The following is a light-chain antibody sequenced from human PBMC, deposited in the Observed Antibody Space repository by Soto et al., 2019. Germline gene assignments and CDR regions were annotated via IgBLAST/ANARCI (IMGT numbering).Light chain of an antibody. J-gene: IGKJ4*01. Sequence: ETVLTQSPGTLSLSPGERASLSCRASSTVDSIYLAWYQQKPGQAPRLLIYGATNSATGVPDRFSGSGSGTDLSLIISRLEPEDFGVYYCQQHGSSRTFGGGTKVEYK. V-gene: IGKV3-20*01. CDR2: GAT. CDR3: QQHGSSRT. CDR1: STVDSIY.